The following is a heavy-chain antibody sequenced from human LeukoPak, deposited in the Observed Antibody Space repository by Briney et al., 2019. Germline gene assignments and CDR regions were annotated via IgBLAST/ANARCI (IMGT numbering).Heavy chain of an antibody. D-gene: IGHD1-26*01. CDR2: IHHRGST. Sequence: SETLSLTCTVSGYSISSGYYWGWIRQPPGEGVEWIGSIHHRGSTYSAPSLKSRVTISVDTSKNQLSLKLSSVTAADTAVSFCARPLSGDWYFDLWGRGTLVTVSS. J-gene: IGHJ2*01. V-gene: IGHV4-38-2*02. CDR1: GYSISSGYY. CDR3: ARPLSGDWYFDL.